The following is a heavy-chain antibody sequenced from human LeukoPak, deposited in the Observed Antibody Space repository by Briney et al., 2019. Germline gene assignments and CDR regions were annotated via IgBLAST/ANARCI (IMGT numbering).Heavy chain of an antibody. J-gene: IGHJ5*02. CDR1: SGSISTSNYY. CDR3: ARAPYYYDSSGYYYPNWFDP. CDR2: IFYSGST. D-gene: IGHD3-22*01. V-gene: IGHV4-61*05. Sequence: PSETLSLTCTVCSGSISTSNYYWGWVRQPPGKALEWIGNIFYSGSTNYIPSLKSRVTISVDTSKNQFSLKLSSVTAADTAVYYCARAPYYYDSSGYYYPNWFDPWGQGTLVTVSS.